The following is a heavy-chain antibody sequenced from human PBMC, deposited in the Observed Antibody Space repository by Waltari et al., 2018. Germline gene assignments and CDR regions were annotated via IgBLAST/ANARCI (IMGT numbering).Heavy chain of an antibody. CDR2: IYHSGST. CDR1: GYSISSGYY. J-gene: IGHJ5*02. CDR3: ARLFGRFGTHTVFDP. Sequence: QVQLQESGPGLVKPSETLSLTCAVSGYSISSGYYWGWIRPPPGKGLEWIGSIYHSGSTYYNPSLKSRVTISVDTSKNQFSLKLSSVTAADTAVYYCARLFGRFGTHTVFDPWGQGTLVTVSS. V-gene: IGHV4-38-2*01. D-gene: IGHD3-3*01.